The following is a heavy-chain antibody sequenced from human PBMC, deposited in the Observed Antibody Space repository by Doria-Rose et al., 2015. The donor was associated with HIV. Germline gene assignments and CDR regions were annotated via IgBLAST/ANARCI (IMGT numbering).Heavy chain of an antibody. D-gene: IGHD1-26*01. CDR2: IFYTGST. CDR3: ARVLSGTYDY. J-gene: IGHJ4*02. V-gene: IGHV4-59*01. Sequence: QVQLQESGPGLVKPSETLSLTCSVSGGSISHYYWSWIRQPPGKRLEYIGDIFYTGSTSYSPSLKSRVSISIDTSKNKSSLRLSSVTAADTAVYYCARVLSGTYDYWGQGTLVTVSS. CDR1: GGSISHYY.